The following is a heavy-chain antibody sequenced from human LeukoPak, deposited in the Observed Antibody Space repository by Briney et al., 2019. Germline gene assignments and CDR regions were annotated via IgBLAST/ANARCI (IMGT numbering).Heavy chain of an antibody. CDR1: GGTFSSYA. D-gene: IGHD5-12*01. J-gene: IGHJ4*02. CDR2: IIPILGIA. CDR3: ARDRALATEYYFDY. V-gene: IGHV1-69*04. Sequence: ASVKVSCKASGGTFSSYAISWVRQAPGQGLEWMGRIIPILGIANYAQKFPGRVTITADKSTSTAYMELSSLRSEDTAVYYCARDRALATEYYFDYWGRGTLVTVSS.